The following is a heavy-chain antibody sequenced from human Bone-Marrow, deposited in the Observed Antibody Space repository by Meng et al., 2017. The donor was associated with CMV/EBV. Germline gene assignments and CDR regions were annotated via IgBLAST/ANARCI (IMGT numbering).Heavy chain of an antibody. D-gene: IGHD3-16*01. V-gene: IGHV1-69*05. CDR2: FIPVFAAP. CDR3: ARGPKISLGGVNLWPLEH. J-gene: IGHJ1*01. CDR1: GSAFDTFA. Sequence: SVKVSCKTSGSAFDTFAISWLRQAPGQGLEWMGGFIPVFAAPDYAHKFQDRLTITTDESTSSAYMELSSLRSEDTAVYFCARGPKISLGGVNLWPLEHWGQGSLVTVSS.